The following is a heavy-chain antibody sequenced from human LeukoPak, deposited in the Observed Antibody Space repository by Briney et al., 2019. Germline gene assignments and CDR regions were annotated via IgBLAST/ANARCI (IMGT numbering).Heavy chain of an antibody. Sequence: PSETLSLTCTVSGYSISSGYYWGWIRQPPGKGLEWIGSIYHSGSTYYNPSLKSRVTISVDTSKNQFSLKLSSVTAADTAVYYCARVRGIAVAYYYMDVWGKGTTVTVSS. V-gene: IGHV4-38-2*02. CDR2: IYHSGST. J-gene: IGHJ6*03. D-gene: IGHD6-19*01. CDR3: ARVRGIAVAYYYMDV. CDR1: GYSISSGYY.